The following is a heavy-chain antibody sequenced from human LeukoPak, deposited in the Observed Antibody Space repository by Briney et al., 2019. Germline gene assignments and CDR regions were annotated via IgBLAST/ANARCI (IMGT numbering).Heavy chain of an antibody. V-gene: IGHV4-34*01. D-gene: IGHD3-16*01. CDR3: ARVGDGYDAFDI. J-gene: IGHJ3*02. Sequence: SETLSLTCGVSGGSFSGYYWTWIRQSPGKGLEWIGEINHSGRTIYYPSLKSRVTISVDTSKNQFSLKLSSVTAEDTAVYYYARVGDGYDAFDIWGQGTMVTVSS. CDR2: INHSGRT. CDR1: GGSFSGYY.